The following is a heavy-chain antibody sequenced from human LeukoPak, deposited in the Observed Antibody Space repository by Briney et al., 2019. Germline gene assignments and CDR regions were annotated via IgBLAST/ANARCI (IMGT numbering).Heavy chain of an antibody. J-gene: IGHJ4*02. D-gene: IGHD6-13*01. CDR2: ISSSSSYI. CDR1: GFTFSSYS. CDR3: ARGGPGYSSSWHDY. V-gene: IGHV3-21*01. Sequence: GGSLRLSCAVSGFTFSSYSMNWVRQAPGKGLEWVSFISSSSSYIYYADSVKGRFTISRDNAKNSLYLQMNSLRAEDTAVYYCARGGPGYSSSWHDYWGQGTLVTVSS.